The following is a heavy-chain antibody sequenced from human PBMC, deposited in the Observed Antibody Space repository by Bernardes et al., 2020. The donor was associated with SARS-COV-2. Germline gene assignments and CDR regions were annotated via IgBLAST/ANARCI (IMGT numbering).Heavy chain of an antibody. Sequence: GGSLRLSCAASGFTFSSYAMHWVRQAPGKGLEWVAVISYDGSNKYYADSVKGRFTISRDNSKNTLYLQMNSLRAEDTAVYYCARKTGHDYGMDVWGQGTTVTVSS. J-gene: IGHJ6*02. V-gene: IGHV3-30-3*01. CDR1: GFTFSSYA. CDR2: ISYDGSNK. D-gene: IGHD3-10*01. CDR3: ARKTGHDYGMDV.